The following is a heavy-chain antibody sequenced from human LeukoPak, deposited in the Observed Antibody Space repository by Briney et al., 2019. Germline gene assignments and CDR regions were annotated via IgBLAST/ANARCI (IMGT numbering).Heavy chain of an antibody. V-gene: IGHV3-21*01. Sequence: GRSLRLSCAASGFTFSTSTMNWVRQAPGKGLEWVSSISSSTTYIYYADSVKGRFTISRDNAKTSLYLQMNSLRDEDTAVYYCATSYQYWGQGTLVTVSS. J-gene: IGHJ4*02. D-gene: IGHD2-2*01. CDR1: GFTFSTST. CDR2: ISSSTTYI. CDR3: ATSYQY.